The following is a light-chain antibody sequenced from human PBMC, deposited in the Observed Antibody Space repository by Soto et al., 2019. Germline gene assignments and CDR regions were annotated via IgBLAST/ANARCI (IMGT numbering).Light chain of an antibody. CDR3: LLDYAYFWA. CDR1: QTISSW. Sequence: DIQMTQSPSTLSGSVGDRVTITCRASQTISSWLAWYQQKPGKAPKLLIYDASSLESGVPSRFSGSGSGRDFTLTISSLQPEDFATYYCLLDYAYFWAFGQGTKVDIK. J-gene: IGKJ1*01. CDR2: DAS. V-gene: IGKV1-5*01.